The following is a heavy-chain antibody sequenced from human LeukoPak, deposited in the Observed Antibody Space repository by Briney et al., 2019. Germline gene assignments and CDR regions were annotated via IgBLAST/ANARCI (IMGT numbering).Heavy chain of an antibody. J-gene: IGHJ5*02. CDR3: ARDLAITMVRGVSPFDWFDP. CDR1: GFTFSSYS. CDR2: ISSSSSYI. D-gene: IGHD3-10*01. V-gene: IGHV3-21*01. Sequence: GGSLRLSCAASGFTFSSYSMNWVRQAPGKGLEWVSSISSSSSYIYYADSVKGRFTISRDNAKNSLYLQMNSLRAEDTAVYYCARDLAITMVRGVSPFDWFDPWGQGTLVTVSS.